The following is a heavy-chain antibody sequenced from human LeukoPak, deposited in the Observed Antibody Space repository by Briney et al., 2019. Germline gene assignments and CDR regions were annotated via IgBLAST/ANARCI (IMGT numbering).Heavy chain of an antibody. CDR1: GGSISGTSYY. CDR2: IYYSGST. V-gene: IGHV4-61*01. Sequence: SETLSLTCTVSGGSISGTSYYWGWIRQPPGKGLEWIGYIYYSGSTNYNPSLKSRVTISVDTSKNRFSLKLSSVTAADTAVYYCARDTRTLYYDSSGYYYSNWFDPWGQGTLVTVSS. D-gene: IGHD3-22*01. J-gene: IGHJ5*02. CDR3: ARDTRTLYYDSSGYYYSNWFDP.